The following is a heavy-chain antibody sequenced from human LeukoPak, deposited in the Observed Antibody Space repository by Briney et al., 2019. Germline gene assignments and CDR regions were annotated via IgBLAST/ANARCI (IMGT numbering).Heavy chain of an antibody. V-gene: IGHV1-18*01. CDR1: GYTFTSYG. D-gene: IGHD3-22*01. Sequence: GASVKVSCKASGYTFTSYGISWVRQAPGQGLEWMGWISAYNGNANYAQKLQGRVTMTTDTSTSTAYMELRSLSSDDTAVYYCARDPRVSTYYYDSSGYPDDAFDIWGQGTMVTVSS. CDR2: ISAYNGNA. J-gene: IGHJ3*02. CDR3: ARDPRVSTYYYDSSGYPDDAFDI.